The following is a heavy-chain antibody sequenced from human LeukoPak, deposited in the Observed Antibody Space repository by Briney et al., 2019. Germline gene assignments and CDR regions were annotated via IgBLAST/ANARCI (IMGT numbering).Heavy chain of an antibody. V-gene: IGHV3-21*01. CDR2: ISSSSSYI. D-gene: IGHD3-10*01. J-gene: IGHJ5*02. CDR1: GFTFSSYS. CDR3: ASEPRKNYYGSGFLFDP. Sequence: GGSLRLSCAASGFTFSSYSMNWVRQAPGKGLEWVSSISSSSSYIYYADSVKGRFTISRDNAKNSLYLQMYSLRAEDTAVYYCASEPRKNYYGSGFLFDPWGQGTLVTVSS.